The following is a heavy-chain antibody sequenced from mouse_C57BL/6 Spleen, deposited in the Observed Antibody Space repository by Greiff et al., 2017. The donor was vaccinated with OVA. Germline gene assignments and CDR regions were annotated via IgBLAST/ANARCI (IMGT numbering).Heavy chain of an antibody. CDR3: TGGTYYYGSSPFAY. D-gene: IGHD1-1*01. Sequence: EVKLMESGGGLVQPGGSMKLSCVASGFTFSNYWMNWVRQSPEKGLEWVAQIRLKSDNYATHYAESVKGRFTISRDDSKSSVYLQMNNLRAEDTGIYYCTGGTYYYGSSPFAYWGQGTLVTVSA. CDR2: IRLKSDNYAT. V-gene: IGHV6-3*01. CDR1: GFTFSNYW. J-gene: IGHJ3*01.